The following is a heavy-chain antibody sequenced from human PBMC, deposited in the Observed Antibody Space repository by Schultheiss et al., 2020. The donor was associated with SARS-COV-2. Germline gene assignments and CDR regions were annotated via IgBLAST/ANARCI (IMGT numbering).Heavy chain of an antibody. J-gene: IGHJ4*02. Sequence: SETLSLTCTISGGSISSYYWNWIRQSPGKGLEWIGRIYTSGSTNYNPSLKSRVTISVDTSKNQFSLKLSSVTAADTAVYYCATWPRFTYWGQGTLVTVSS. D-gene: IGHD3-10*01. V-gene: IGHV4-4*08. CDR1: GGSISSYY. CDR3: ATWPRFTY. CDR2: IYTSGST.